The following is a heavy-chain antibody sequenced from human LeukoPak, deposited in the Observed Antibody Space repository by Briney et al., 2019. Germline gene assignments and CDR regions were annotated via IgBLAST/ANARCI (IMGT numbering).Heavy chain of an antibody. J-gene: IGHJ6*02. D-gene: IGHD6-13*01. CDR1: GFTFSSYS. CDR2: ISSSSSTI. V-gene: IGHV3-48*02. CDR3: ARGGSSWYGGGYYYYGMDV. Sequence: GGFLRLSCAASGFTFSSYSMNWVRQAPGKGLEWVSYISSSSSTIYYADSVKGRFTISRDNAKNSLYLQMNSLRDEDTAVYYCARGGSSWYGGGYYYYGMDVWGQGTTVTVSS.